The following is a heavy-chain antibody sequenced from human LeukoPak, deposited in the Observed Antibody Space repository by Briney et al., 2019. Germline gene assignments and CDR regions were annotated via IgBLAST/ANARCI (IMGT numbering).Heavy chain of an antibody. Sequence: SQTLSLTCTVSGGSISSSSYSWSWLRQPAGKGLEWIVRIYTSGSTNYNPSLKSRVTMLVDTSKNQFSLKLSSVTAADTAVYYCARGWIAAAGKTNWFDPWGQGTLVTVSS. V-gene: IGHV4-61*02. D-gene: IGHD6-13*01. CDR2: IYTSGST. CDR3: ARGWIAAAGKTNWFDP. J-gene: IGHJ5*02. CDR1: GGSISSSSYS.